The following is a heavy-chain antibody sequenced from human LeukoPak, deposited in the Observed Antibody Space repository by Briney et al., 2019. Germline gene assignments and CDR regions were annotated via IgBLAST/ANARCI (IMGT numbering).Heavy chain of an antibody. CDR1: GFSFSNYW. V-gene: IGHV3-7*01. CDR2: MKHDGSEK. D-gene: IGHD5-12*01. J-gene: IGHJ4*02. CDR3: ARGYGHSGYDLYDY. Sequence: GGSLRLSCAASGFSFSNYWMGWVRQAQGKGLEWVANMKHDGSEKYYGDSVEGRFTISRDNAKNSLDLQMNSLRAEDTAVYYRARGYGHSGYDLYDYWGQGTLVTVSS.